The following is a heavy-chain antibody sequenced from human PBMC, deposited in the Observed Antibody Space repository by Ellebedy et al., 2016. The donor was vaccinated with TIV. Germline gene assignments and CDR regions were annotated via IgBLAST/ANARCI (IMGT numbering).Heavy chain of an antibody. CDR2: INVGNANT. J-gene: IGHJ4*02. CDR3: ARARGFSYFDF. CDR1: GFTFVSYA. Sequence: AASVKVSCKASGFTFVSYAIQWVRQAPGQRLEWLGWINVGNANTRYSQKFQARVTITRDTSASTSYMELTSLTSEDTAIYYCARARGFSYFDFWGQGTLVTVSS. V-gene: IGHV1-3*01.